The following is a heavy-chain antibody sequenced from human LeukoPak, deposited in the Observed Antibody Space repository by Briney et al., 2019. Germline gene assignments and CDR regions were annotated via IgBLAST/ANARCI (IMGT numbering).Heavy chain of an antibody. CDR3: ARLIMNSTPLFDY. CDR1: GGSISTYY. CDR2: IYDRGST. Sequence: SETLSLTCSVSGGSISTYYWSWIRQPPGKGLEWIGHIYDRGSTNYNPSLKSRVTISVDTSKNQFSLKLTSVTAADTAVYYCARLIMNSTPLFDYWGQGTLVTVSS. V-gene: IGHV4-59*01. J-gene: IGHJ4*02. D-gene: IGHD3-10*01.